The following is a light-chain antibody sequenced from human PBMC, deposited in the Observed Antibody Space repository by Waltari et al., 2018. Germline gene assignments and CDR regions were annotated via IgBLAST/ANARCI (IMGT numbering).Light chain of an antibody. CDR1: SGHAGFYNY. CDR3: NSYAGSSSWV. V-gene: IGLV2-14*01. CDR2: DVS. Sequence: QSALTQPASVSVSPGQSITIPCTGTSGHAGFYNYVSWYQQHPGKAPKLMIYDVSERPSGVSNRFAGSKSGNTASLTISGLQAEDEADYYCNSYAGSSSWVFGGGTKLTVL. J-gene: IGLJ3*02.